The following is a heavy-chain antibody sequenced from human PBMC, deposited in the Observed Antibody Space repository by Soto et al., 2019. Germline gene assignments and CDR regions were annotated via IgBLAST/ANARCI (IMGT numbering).Heavy chain of an antibody. CDR3: ARVLGGYSYGYEDYYYGMDV. D-gene: IGHD5-18*01. CDR1: GYTFTSYG. Sequence: ASVKVSCKASGYTFTSYGISWVRQAPGQGLEWLGWISAYSGNTNYAQKLQGRVTMTTDTSTSTAYMELSSLRSEDTAVYYCARVLGGYSYGYEDYYYGMDVWGQGTTVTVSS. V-gene: IGHV1-18*01. CDR2: ISAYSGNT. J-gene: IGHJ6*02.